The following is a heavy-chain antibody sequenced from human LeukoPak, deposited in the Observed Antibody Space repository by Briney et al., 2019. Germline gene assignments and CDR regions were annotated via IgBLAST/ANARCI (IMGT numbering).Heavy chain of an antibody. CDR2: ISNSGTYK. Sequence: PGGSLRLSCAASGFTFSSYSISWVRQAPGKGLEWVSSISNSGTYKYYADSVKGRFTISRDNAKNSLSLQMNGLRAEDTAVYYCARTREYQLLSSTDSWGQGTLVTVSS. CDR1: GFTFSSYS. J-gene: IGHJ4*02. D-gene: IGHD2-2*01. CDR3: ARTREYQLLSSTDS. V-gene: IGHV3-21*01.